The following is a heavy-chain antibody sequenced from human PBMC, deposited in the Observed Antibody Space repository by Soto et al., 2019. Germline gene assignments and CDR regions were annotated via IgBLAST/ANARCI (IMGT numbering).Heavy chain of an antibody. CDR1: GGSISTGGYY. CDR2: IYYSGST. J-gene: IGHJ4*02. D-gene: IGHD4-17*01. V-gene: IGHV4-31*03. CDR3: ARGLSVTLFDN. Sequence: QVQLQESGPGLVKPSQTLSLTCTVSGGSISTGGYYWTWIRQHPGKGLEWIGYIYYSGSTYYKPSIRSRVTISVDTSKNQFSLKLSSVTAADTAVYYCARGLSVTLFDNWGQGTLVTVSS.